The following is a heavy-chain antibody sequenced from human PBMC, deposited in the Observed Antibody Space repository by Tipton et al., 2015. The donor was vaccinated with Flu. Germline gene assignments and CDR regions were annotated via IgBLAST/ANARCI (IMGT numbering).Heavy chain of an antibody. D-gene: IGHD2-2*01. CDR3: AKNAGYCSSISCYRPFDY. Sequence: GSLRLSCAASRFIFSSYAMSWVRQAPGKGLEWVSAISGSGGSTYYADSVKGRFTISRDNSKNTLYLQMNSLRAEDTAVYYCAKNAGYCSSISCYRPFDYWGQGILVTVSS. CDR2: ISGSGGST. CDR1: RFIFSSYA. J-gene: IGHJ4*02. V-gene: IGHV3-23*01.